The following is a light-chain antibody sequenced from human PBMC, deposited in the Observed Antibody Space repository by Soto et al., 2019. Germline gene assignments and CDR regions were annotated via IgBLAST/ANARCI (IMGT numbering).Light chain of an antibody. V-gene: IGLV1-36*01. CDR2: YDD. CDR1: SSNIGNNA. CDR3: AAWDDSLNGLV. J-gene: IGLJ1*01. Sequence: QSVLTQPPSVSEAPRQRVTISCSGSSSNIGNNAVNWYQQLPGKAPKLLIYYDDLLPSGVSDRFSASKSGTSASLAISALQSEDEADYYCAAWDDSLNGLVFGTGTKLTVL.